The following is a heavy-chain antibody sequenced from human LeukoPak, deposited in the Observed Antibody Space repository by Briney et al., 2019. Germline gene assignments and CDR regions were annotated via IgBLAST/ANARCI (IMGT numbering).Heavy chain of an antibody. Sequence: GGSLRLSCAASGFTFSDYYMSWIRQAPGKGLEWVSHISSRGSTIYYADSVKGRFTISRDNAKNSLYLQMNSLRAEDTAVYYCARDESAYYFDYWGQGTLDTVSS. CDR3: ARDESAYYFDY. D-gene: IGHD3-3*01. J-gene: IGHJ4*02. CDR1: GFTFSDYY. CDR2: ISSRGSTI. V-gene: IGHV3-11*01.